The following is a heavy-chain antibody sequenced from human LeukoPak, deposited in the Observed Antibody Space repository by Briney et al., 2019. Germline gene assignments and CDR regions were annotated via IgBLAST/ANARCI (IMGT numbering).Heavy chain of an antibody. Sequence: GGSLRLSCAASGSTFSSYVMHWVRQAPGKGLEWVVIISYDGSNEHYADSVEGRFTISRDNSKNTLYLQMNSLRAADTAVYYCAKGDCGGDCYSGVDYWGQGTLVTVSS. CDR2: ISYDGSNE. V-gene: IGHV3-30*04. CDR1: GSTFSSYV. D-gene: IGHD2-21*02. CDR3: AKGDCGGDCYSGVDY. J-gene: IGHJ4*02.